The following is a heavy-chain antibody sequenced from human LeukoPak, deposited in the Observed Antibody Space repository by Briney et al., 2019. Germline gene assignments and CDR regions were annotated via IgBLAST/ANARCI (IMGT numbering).Heavy chain of an antibody. V-gene: IGHV4-59*01. Sequence: SETLSLTCTVSGGSISRYYWSWIRQPPGKGLEWIGDIHYSGSTNSNPSLKSRVTISVDTSKNQFSLKLRSVTAADTAVYYCARDLDNSGWYVFDNWGQGNLVTVSS. D-gene: IGHD6-19*01. J-gene: IGHJ4*02. CDR1: GGSISRYY. CDR3: ARDLDNSGWYVFDN. CDR2: IHYSGST.